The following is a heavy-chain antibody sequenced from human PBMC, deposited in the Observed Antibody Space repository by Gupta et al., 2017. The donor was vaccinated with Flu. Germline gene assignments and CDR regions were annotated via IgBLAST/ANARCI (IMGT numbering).Heavy chain of an antibody. CDR3: ARLVVPAAGRRIGDYYGMDV. Sequence: QLQLQESGPGLVKPSETLSLTCTVSGGSISSSSYYWGWIRQPPGKGLGWIGSIYYSGRTYYNPSLKSRVTRSVDTSKNQFALKLSSVTAADTAVYYCARLVVPAAGRRIGDYYGMDVWGEGTTVTVSS. CDR2: IYYSGRT. V-gene: IGHV4-39*01. J-gene: IGHJ6*02. CDR1: GGSISSSSYY. D-gene: IGHD2-2*01.